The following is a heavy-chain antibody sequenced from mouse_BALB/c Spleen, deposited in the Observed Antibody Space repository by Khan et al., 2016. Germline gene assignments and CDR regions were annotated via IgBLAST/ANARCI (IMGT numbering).Heavy chain of an antibody. J-gene: IGHJ3*01. CDR3: ARGAY. Sequence: QVQLQQSGAELMKSGASVKISCKATGYTFSRYWIEWVKERPGHGLEWIGEILPGSGSTDYNEKFKGKATFTAETSSNTAYIQLSGLTSEDSAVYYCARGAYWGQGTLVTVSA. V-gene: IGHV1-9*01. CDR2: ILPGSGST. CDR1: GYTFSRYW.